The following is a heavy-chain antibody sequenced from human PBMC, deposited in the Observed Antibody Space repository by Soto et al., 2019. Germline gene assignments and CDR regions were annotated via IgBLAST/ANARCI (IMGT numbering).Heavy chain of an antibody. J-gene: IGHJ4*02. CDR2: ISAYNVNT. V-gene: IGHV1-18*01. Sequence: ASVKVSCKASGYTFTSYGISWVRQAPGQGLEWMGWISAYNVNTNYAQKLQGRVTMTTDTFTSTAYMELRSLRSDDTAVYYCARDMGIAAQYYFDYWGQGTLVTVSS. D-gene: IGHD6-25*01. CDR3: ARDMGIAAQYYFDY. CDR1: GYTFTSYG.